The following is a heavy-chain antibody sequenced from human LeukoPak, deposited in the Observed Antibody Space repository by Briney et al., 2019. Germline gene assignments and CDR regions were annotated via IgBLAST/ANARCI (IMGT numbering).Heavy chain of an antibody. J-gene: IGHJ3*02. CDR2: IIPIFGTA. CDR3: ARGSVGSIAAPSDAFDI. Sequence: VASVKVSCKASGGTFSSYAISWVRQAPGQGLEWMGGIIPIFGTANYAQKFQGRVTITADESTSTAYMELSSLRSEDTAVYYCARGSVGSIAAPSDAFDIWGQGTMVTVSS. V-gene: IGHV1-69*01. CDR1: GGTFSSYA. D-gene: IGHD6-6*01.